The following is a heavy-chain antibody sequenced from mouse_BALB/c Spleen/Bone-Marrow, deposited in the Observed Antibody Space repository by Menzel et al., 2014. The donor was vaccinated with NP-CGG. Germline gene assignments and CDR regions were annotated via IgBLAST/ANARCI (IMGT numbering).Heavy chain of an antibody. Sequence: QVQLQQPGAELAKPGASVKMSCKASGYTFTSYWIHWVKQRPGQGLEWIGYINPSTGYTEYNQKLKDKATLTADKSSSTAYMQLSSLTSEDSAVYYCAPYSHEGVAYWGQGTLVTVSA. CDR3: APYSHEGVAY. D-gene: IGHD2-12*01. J-gene: IGHJ3*01. CDR2: INPSTGYT. CDR1: GYTFTSYW. V-gene: IGHV1-7*01.